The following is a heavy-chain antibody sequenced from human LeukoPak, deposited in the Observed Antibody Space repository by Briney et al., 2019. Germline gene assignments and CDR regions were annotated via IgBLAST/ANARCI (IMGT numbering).Heavy chain of an antibody. CDR2: VDPEDGET. CDR3: ATVDYDSSGYYSFDY. D-gene: IGHD3-22*01. CDR1: GYTFTDYS. J-gene: IGHJ4*02. Sequence: ASVKVSXKVSGYTFTDYSMHWVQQAPGKGLEWMGLVDPEDGETIYSEKFQGRVTITADTSTDTAYMELSSLRSEDTAVYYCATVDYDSSGYYSFDYWGQGTLVTVSS. V-gene: IGHV1-69-2*01.